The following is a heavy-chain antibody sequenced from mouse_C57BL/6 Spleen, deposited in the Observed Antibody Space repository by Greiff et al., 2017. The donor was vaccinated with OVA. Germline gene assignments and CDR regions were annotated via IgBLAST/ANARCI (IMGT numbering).Heavy chain of an antibody. CDR3: AKMYGNYVAMDY. CDR2: IYPGDGDT. Sequence: QVQLQQSGPELVKPGASVKISCKASGYAFSSSWMNWVKQRPGKGLEWIGRIYPGDGDTNYNGKFKGKATLTADKSSSTAYMQLSSLTSEDSAVYFCAKMYGNYVAMDYWGQGTSVTVSS. CDR1: GYAFSSSW. D-gene: IGHD2-10*02. V-gene: IGHV1-82*01. J-gene: IGHJ4*01.